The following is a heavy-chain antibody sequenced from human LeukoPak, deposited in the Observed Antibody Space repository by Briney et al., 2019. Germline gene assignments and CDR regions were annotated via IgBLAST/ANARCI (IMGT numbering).Heavy chain of an antibody. CDR2: IYYSGST. CDR3: ARNLIEVAGLDAFDI. J-gene: IGHJ3*02. Sequence: PSETLSLTCTVSGGSISSYYWSWIRQPPGKGLEWIGYIYYSGSTNYNPSLKSRVTISVDTPKNQFSLKLSSVTAADTAVYYCARNLIEVAGLDAFDIWGQGTMVTVSS. CDR1: GGSISSYY. D-gene: IGHD6-19*01. V-gene: IGHV4-59*08.